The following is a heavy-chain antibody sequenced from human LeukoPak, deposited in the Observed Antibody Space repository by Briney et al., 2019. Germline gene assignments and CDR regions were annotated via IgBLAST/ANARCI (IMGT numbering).Heavy chain of an antibody. CDR1: GVSISNYY. CDR3: ARQPAGTAALDI. V-gene: IGHV4-4*08. CDR2: GHTTLKS. J-gene: IGHJ3*02. D-gene: IGHD1-14*01. Sequence: PSETLSLTCRVSGVSISNYYWSWVRQSPAKGLEWIAYGHTTLKSNYNPSLRSRITISITTSTNQLSRTRTAVTATDTAVYYCARQPAGTAALDIWDAGTPITV.